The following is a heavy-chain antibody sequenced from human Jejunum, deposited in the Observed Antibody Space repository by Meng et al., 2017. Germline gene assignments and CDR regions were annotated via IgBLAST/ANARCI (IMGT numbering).Heavy chain of an antibody. CDR1: GFTFSSYE. CDR3: ARDISGRYWCLIDY. V-gene: IGHV3-48*03. Sequence: GESLKISCAASGFTFSSYEMNWVRQAPGKGLEWVSYIGGRGTTIHYADSVNGRFTISRDNAKNSLYLQMDSLRVEDTAVYFCARDISGRYWCLIDYWGQGTLVTVSS. J-gene: IGHJ4*02. D-gene: IGHD1-26*01. CDR2: IGGRGTTI.